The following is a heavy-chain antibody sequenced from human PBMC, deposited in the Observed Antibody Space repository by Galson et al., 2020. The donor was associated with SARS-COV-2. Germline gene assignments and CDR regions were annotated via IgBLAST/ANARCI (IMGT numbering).Heavy chain of an antibody. CDR3: AKDGTYGDYLGY. CDR1: GFTFSNYG. Sequence: GESLKLSCEASGFTFSNYGMNWVRQAPGKGLEWVAVISYDGSNKYYADSVKGRFTISRDNSKNTLYLQMNSLRAEDTAVYYCAKDGTYGDYLGYWGQGTLVTVSS. V-gene: IGHV3-30*18. CDR2: ISYDGSNK. J-gene: IGHJ4*02. D-gene: IGHD4-17*01.